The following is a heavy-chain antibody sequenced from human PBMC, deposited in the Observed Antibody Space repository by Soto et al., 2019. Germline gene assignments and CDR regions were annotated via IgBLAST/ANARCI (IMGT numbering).Heavy chain of an antibody. Sequence: ASVKVSCKASGYTFTGYYLHWVRQAPGQGLEWMGWINPSSGGANIAQKFQGWVTMTRDTSIDTAYMELTRLTSDDTAVYYCARDAAMGDDFLYGMDVWGQGTPVTVSS. CDR2: INPSSGGA. J-gene: IGHJ6*02. D-gene: IGHD5-18*01. V-gene: IGHV1-2*04. CDR1: GYTFTGYY. CDR3: ARDAAMGDDFLYGMDV.